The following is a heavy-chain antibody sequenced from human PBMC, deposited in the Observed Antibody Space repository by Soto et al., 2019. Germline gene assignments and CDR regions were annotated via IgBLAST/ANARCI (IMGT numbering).Heavy chain of an antibody. Sequence: XASLSLTCGVYRGSFSGFDWSWIRQTPGKGLEWIGEINHSGTTNYNPSFKNRVTISVDKSTNNLSLKMTSMTAADAAVYYCARGRGYVYGSNFYGMDVWGQGTTVTVSS. V-gene: IGHV4-34*01. D-gene: IGHD5-18*01. CDR3: ARGRGYVYGSNFYGMDV. CDR1: RGSFSGFD. CDR2: INHSGTT. J-gene: IGHJ6*02.